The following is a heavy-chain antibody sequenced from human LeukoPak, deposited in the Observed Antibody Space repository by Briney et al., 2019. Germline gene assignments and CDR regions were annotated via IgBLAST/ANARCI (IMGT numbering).Heavy chain of an antibody. CDR1: GFTFSSYA. CDR2: ISGSGGST. D-gene: IGHD2-8*01. J-gene: IGHJ6*02. CDR3: AGVLTGPYYYYGMDV. V-gene: IGHV3-23*01. Sequence: GGSLRLSCAASGFTFSSYAMSWVRQAPGKGLEWASAISGSGGSTYYADSVKGRFTISRDNSKNTLYLQMNSLRAEDTAVYYCAGVLTGPYYYYGMDVWGQGTTVIVSS.